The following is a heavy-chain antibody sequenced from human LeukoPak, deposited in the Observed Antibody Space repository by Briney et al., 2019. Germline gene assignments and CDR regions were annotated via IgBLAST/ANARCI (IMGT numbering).Heavy chain of an antibody. CDR1: GFTFNNYG. CDR2: IGTSGANT. D-gene: IGHD2-21*01. CDR3: AKKSGDHFHFDF. J-gene: IGHJ4*02. V-gene: IGHV3-23*01. Sequence: PGGSLRLSCAASGFTFNNYGMGWVRQTPGKGPEWVATIGTSGANTYHADSVKGRFTISRDNSKSTLYLQMNSLRAEDTAVYHCAKKSGDHFHFDFWGQGTLVTVSS.